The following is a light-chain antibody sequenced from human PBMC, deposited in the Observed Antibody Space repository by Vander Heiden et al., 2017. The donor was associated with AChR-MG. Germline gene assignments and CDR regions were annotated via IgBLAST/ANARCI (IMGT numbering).Light chain of an antibody. V-gene: IGLV1-44*01. Sequence: QSVLTQPPSASGTPGQRVTISCSGSSSHIGSNTVNWYQQLPGTAPKLLIYTNNQRPSGVPDRFSGSKSDTSASLAISGLHSEDEADYYCAAWDDSLNGPVFGGGTKLTVL. J-gene: IGLJ2*01. CDR2: TNN. CDR1: SSHIGSNT. CDR3: AAWDDSLNGPV.